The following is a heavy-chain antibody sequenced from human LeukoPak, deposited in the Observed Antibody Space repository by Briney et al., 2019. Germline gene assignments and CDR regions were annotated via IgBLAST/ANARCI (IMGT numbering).Heavy chain of an antibody. Sequence: GSLVKPSCKASRGTFSSYAISWLRQAAGHGLEWMGRIIPILGIADYAQKFQGRVTIAADKSTSTAYKELSSLRSEDTAVYCCARVLSWDSYCYYGGEGTRVTVSS. J-gene: IGHJ4*02. V-gene: IGHV1-69*04. D-gene: IGHD6-13*01. CDR1: RGTFSSYA. CDR3: ARVLSWDSYCYY. CDR2: IIPILGIA.